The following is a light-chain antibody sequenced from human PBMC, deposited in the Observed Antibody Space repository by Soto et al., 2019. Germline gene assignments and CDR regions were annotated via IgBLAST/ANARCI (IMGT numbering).Light chain of an antibody. V-gene: IGKV3-20*01. CDR3: QQYRISPYT. J-gene: IGKJ2*01. CDR1: QSVSSY. Sequence: EIVLTQSPGTLSLSPGERATLSCRASQSVSSYLAWYQHKPGQAPRLLISGASSRATVIPDRFSGSGSGTDFTLTISRLEPEDFALYYCQQYRISPYTFGQGTKLEIK. CDR2: GAS.